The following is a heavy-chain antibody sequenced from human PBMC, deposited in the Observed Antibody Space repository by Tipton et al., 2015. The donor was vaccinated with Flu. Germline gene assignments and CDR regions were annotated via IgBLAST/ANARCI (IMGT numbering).Heavy chain of an antibody. CDR3: ASPPGRGSYYVRLYY. CDR2: IIPIFGTA. Sequence: QSGAEVKKPGSSVKVSCKASGGTFSSYAISWVRQAPGQGLEWMGRIIPIFGTANYAQKFQGRVTITADESTSTVYMELSSLRSEDTAVYYCASPPGRGSYYVRLYYWGQGTLVTVSS. D-gene: IGHD1-26*01. CDR1: GGTFSSYA. J-gene: IGHJ4*02. V-gene: IGHV1-69*15.